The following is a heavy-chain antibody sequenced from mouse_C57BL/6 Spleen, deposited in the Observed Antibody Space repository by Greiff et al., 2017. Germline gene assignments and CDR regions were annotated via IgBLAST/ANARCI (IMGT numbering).Heavy chain of an antibody. CDR1: GYTFTSYW. CDR2: IDPSDSYT. CDR3: ARGYGYSFAY. J-gene: IGHJ3*01. Sequence: QVQLQQPGAELVRPGTSVKLSCKASGYTFTSYWMHWVKQRPGQGLEWIGVIDPSDSYTNYNQKFKGKATLTVDTTSSTAYIQRSSLTYADSAVYYCARGYGYSFAYWGQGTLVTVSA. V-gene: IGHV1-59*01. D-gene: IGHD2-2*01.